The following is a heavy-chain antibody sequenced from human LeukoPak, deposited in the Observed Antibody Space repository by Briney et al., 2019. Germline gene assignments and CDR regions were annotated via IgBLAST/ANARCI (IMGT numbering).Heavy chain of an antibody. V-gene: IGHV4-61*01. CDR1: GGSISSGSYY. J-gene: IGHJ4*02. CDR3: ASNKGQWLFSD. CDR2: IYYSGST. D-gene: IGHD6-19*01. Sequence: SETLSLTCTVSGGSISSGSYYWNWIRQPPGKGLEWIGNIYYSGSTNYNPSLKSRVTISVDTSKNQFSLRLSSVTAADTAVYFCASNKGQWLFSDWGQGTLVTVSS.